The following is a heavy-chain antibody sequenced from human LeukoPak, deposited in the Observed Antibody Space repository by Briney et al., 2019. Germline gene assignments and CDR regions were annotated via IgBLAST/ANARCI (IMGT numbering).Heavy chain of an antibody. CDR2: INPSGGST. CDR1: GYTFTSYY. J-gene: IGHJ4*02. CDR3: ARAYCSGGTCYFLGSY. Sequence: SVKVSCKASGYTFTSYYMHWVRQAPGQGLEWMGMINPSGGSTNYAQKFQGRVTLTRDTSTSTVYMELSSLRSEDTAVYYCARAYCSGGTCYFLGSYWGQGTLVTVSS. V-gene: IGHV1-46*01. D-gene: IGHD2-15*01.